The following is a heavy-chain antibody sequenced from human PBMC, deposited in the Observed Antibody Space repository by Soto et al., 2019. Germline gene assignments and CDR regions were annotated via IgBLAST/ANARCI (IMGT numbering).Heavy chain of an antibody. V-gene: IGHV1-18*01. J-gene: IGHJ4*02. D-gene: IGHD2-15*01. CDR2: ISAFDGST. CDR1: GYTFITYG. CDR3: ARRSPRGGMYYVDY. Sequence: ASVKVSCKASGYTFITYGISWGRQAPGQGLEWMGWISAFDGSTTYAQKFQGRVTMTTDTSTSTAYMELRSLRSDDTAVYYCARRSPRGGMYYVDYWGQGTLVTVSS.